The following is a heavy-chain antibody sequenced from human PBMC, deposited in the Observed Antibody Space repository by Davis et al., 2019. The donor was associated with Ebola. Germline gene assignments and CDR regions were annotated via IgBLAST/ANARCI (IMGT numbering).Heavy chain of an antibody. J-gene: IGHJ6*02. CDR1: GGSISSYY. CDR3: ARQAYYGMDV. V-gene: IGHV4-59*08. CDR2: INHSGST. Sequence: MPGGSLRLSYTVSGGSISSYYWDWIRQPPGKGLEWIGEINHSGSTNYNPSLKSRVTISVDTSKNQFSLKLSSVTAADTAVYYCARQAYYGMDVWGQGTTVTVSS.